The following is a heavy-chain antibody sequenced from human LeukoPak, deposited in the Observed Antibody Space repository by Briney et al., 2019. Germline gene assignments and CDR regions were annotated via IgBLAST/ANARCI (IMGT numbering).Heavy chain of an antibody. CDR3: ARVGYYGSGTFPFDC. V-gene: IGHV3-23*01. CDR1: GFPLSSYA. J-gene: IGHJ4*02. Sequence: GGSLRLSCAAFGFPLSSYAMSWVRQAPGKGLEWVSATSSSDAGTYHADSVRGRFTISRDNSKNTLYLQMNSLRAEDTAVYYCARVGYYGSGTFPFDCWGQGTLVTVSS. CDR2: TSSSDAGT. D-gene: IGHD3-10*01.